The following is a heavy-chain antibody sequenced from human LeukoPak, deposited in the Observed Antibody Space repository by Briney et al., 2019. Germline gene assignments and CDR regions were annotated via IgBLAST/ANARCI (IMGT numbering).Heavy chain of an antibody. CDR1: GDSISNYY. Sequence: SETLSLTCTVSGDSISNYYWSWIRQPPGKGLEWIGYIYYSGSTNYNPSLKSRVTISVDTSKNQFSLKLSSVTAADTAVYYCARRPYYDFWSGYWYYFDYWGQGTLVTVSS. CDR2: IYYSGST. V-gene: IGHV4-59*08. D-gene: IGHD3-3*01. J-gene: IGHJ4*02. CDR3: ARRPYYDFWSGYWYYFDY.